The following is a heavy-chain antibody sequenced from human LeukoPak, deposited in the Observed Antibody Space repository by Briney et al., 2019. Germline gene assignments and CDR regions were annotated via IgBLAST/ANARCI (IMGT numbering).Heavy chain of an antibody. CDR2: INWNGGST. Sequence: GGSLRLSCAASGFTFDDYGMSWVRQAPGKGLEWVSGINWNGGSTGYADSVKGRFTISRDNAKNSLYLQMNSLRAEDTALYYCARVGSSGWLYYMDVWGKGTTVTVSS. D-gene: IGHD6-19*01. V-gene: IGHV3-20*04. CDR1: GFTFDDYG. J-gene: IGHJ6*03. CDR3: ARVGSSGWLYYMDV.